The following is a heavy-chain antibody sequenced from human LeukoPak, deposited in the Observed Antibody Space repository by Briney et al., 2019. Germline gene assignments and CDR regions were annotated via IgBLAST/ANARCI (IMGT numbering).Heavy chain of an antibody. CDR3: AKVGSSGWYDDYFDY. D-gene: IGHD6-19*01. J-gene: IGHJ4*02. Sequence: GGSLRLSCAASGFTFSSYGMHWVRQAPGKGLEWVAFIRYDGSNKYYADSVKGRFTISRDNSKNTLYLQMNSLRAGDTAVYYCAKVGSSGWYDDYFDYWGQGTLVTVSS. CDR1: GFTFSSYG. CDR2: IRYDGSNK. V-gene: IGHV3-30*02.